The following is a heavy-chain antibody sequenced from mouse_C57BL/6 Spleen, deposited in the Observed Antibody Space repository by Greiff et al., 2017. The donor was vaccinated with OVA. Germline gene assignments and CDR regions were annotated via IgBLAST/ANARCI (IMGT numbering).Heavy chain of an antibody. V-gene: IGHV5-16*01. CDR3: ARESSLYYFDY. Sequence: EVRLMESEGGLVQPGRSMKLSCTASGFTFSDYYMAWVRQVPEKGLEWVANINYDGSSTYYLDSLKSRFIISRDNAKNILYLQMSSLKSEDTATYYCARESSLYYFDYWGQGTTLTVSS. J-gene: IGHJ2*01. D-gene: IGHD6-1*01. CDR2: INYDGSST. CDR1: GFTFSDYY.